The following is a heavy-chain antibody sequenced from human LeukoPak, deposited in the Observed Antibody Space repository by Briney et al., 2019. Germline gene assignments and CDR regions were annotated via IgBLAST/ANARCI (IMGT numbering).Heavy chain of an antibody. V-gene: IGHV3-21*01. D-gene: IGHD3-22*01. CDR3: ARDLKYYDSSGFDY. J-gene: IGHJ4*02. Sequence: GGSLRLSCATSGFTFSSYSMNWVRQAPGKGLEWVSCISSSSSYIYYTDSVKGRFTISRDNAKNSLSLQMNSLRAEDTAVYYCARDLKYYDSSGFDYWGQGTLVTVSS. CDR1: GFTFSSYS. CDR2: ISSSSSYI.